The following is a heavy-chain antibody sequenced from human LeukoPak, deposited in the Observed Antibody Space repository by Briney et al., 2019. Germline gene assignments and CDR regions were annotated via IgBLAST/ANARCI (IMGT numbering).Heavy chain of an antibody. Sequence: KPGGSLRLSCAASGFTFSSYSMNWVRQAPGKGLEWVSSISSSSSYIYYADSVKGRFTISRDNAKNSLYLQMNSLRAEDTAVYYCARAEEGEGRYFDLWGRGTLVTVSS. CDR3: ARAEEGEGRYFDL. J-gene: IGHJ2*01. V-gene: IGHV3-21*01. CDR1: GFTFSSYS. D-gene: IGHD2-21*01. CDR2: ISSSSSYI.